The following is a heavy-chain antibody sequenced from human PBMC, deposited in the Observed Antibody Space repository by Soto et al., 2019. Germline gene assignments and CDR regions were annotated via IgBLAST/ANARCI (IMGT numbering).Heavy chain of an antibody. CDR3: ARVPRGYDFWSGYYRPNWFDP. CDR2: IYYSGST. Sequence: QVQLQESGPGLVKPSQTLSLTCTVSGGSISSGDYYWSWIRQPPGKGLEWIGYIYYSGSTYYNPSLQSGVTISVDTSKNQFSLKLSSVTAADTAVYYCARVPRGYDFWSGYYRPNWFDPWGQGTLVTVSS. J-gene: IGHJ5*02. D-gene: IGHD3-3*01. CDR1: GGSISSGDYY. V-gene: IGHV4-30-4*01.